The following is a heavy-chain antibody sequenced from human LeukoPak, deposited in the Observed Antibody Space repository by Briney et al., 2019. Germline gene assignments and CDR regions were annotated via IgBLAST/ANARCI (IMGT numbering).Heavy chain of an antibody. Sequence: AASVKVSCKASGGIFSSYAINWVRQAPGQGLELMGRIIPIFGSANYAQKFQGRVTITADKSTRTAYMELSSLRSEDTALYYCAKGSRLREGGSYRFWGQGTLVTVSS. CDR3: AKGSRLREGGSYRF. D-gene: IGHD3-16*02. CDR1: GGIFSSYA. CDR2: IIPIFGSA. J-gene: IGHJ4*02. V-gene: IGHV1-69*06.